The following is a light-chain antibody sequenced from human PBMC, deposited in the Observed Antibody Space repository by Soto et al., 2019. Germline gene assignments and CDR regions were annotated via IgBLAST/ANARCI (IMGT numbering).Light chain of an antibody. CDR3: QQYNRWPLT. CDR2: HAS. J-gene: IGKJ4*01. V-gene: IGKV3-15*01. Sequence: EIVMTQSPATLSVSPGERATLSCRASQSLNNNLAWYQQKVGLAPRLLVYHASTRATGIPARFSGGGSGTDFTLTINRLQSEDFAVYYCQQYNRWPLTFGGGTKVEIK. CDR1: QSLNNN.